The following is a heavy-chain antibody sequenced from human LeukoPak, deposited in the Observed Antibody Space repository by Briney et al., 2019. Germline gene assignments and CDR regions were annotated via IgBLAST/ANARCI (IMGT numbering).Heavy chain of an antibody. CDR2: INPNNGGT. CDR3: ARDRSGYDSYNFDY. D-gene: IGHD5-12*01. V-gene: IGHV1-2*02. CDR1: GYTFTAYY. J-gene: IGHJ4*02. Sequence: GASVKVSCKASGYTFTAYYIHWVRQPPGQGLEWMGWINPNNGGTNYAQKFQGRVTVTRDTSISTAYMELSRLRSDDTAVYYCARDRSGYDSYNFDYWGQGTLVTVSS.